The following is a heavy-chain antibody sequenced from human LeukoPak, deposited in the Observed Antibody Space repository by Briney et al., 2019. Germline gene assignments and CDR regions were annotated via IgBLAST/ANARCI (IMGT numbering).Heavy chain of an antibody. CDR2: IYYSGST. CDR1: GGSISSSIYY. J-gene: IGHJ5*02. CDR3: ARAYSSSWYIGFDP. Sequence: PSETLSLTCTVSGGSISSSIYYWGWIRQPPGKGLEWIGSIYYSGSTYYNPSLKSRVTISVDTSKNQFSLKVSSVTAADTAVYYCARAYSSSWYIGFDPWGPGTLVTVSS. D-gene: IGHD6-13*01. V-gene: IGHV4-39*07.